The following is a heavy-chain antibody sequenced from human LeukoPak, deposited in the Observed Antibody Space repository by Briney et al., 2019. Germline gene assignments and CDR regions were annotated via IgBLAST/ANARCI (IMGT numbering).Heavy chain of an antibody. J-gene: IGHJ4*02. CDR2: INSSGGSK. V-gene: IGHV3-23*01. Sequence: PGGNLTLYCAGSGFTFNSYAMSWLRQAQGKGLEWVSAINSSGGSKSYADSVKGRFTISTDNSKNTLYLQMNGLRAEDTAGYYCAKRAPVAAAGTGRYFDYWGQGTLVTVSS. CDR3: AKRAPVAAAGTGRYFDY. D-gene: IGHD1/OR15-1a*01. CDR1: GFTFNSYA.